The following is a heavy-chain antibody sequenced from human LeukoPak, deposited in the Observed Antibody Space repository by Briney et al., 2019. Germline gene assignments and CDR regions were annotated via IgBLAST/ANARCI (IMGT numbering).Heavy chain of an antibody. CDR3: ATDVTGSEDR. V-gene: IGHV3-74*01. CDR1: GFPFGNFW. Sequence: GGSLRLSCVVSGFPFGNFWMHWVRQVPGKGLVWVARMDTDGRTTDYADSVKGRFTISRDNARNTLYLQMRSLRADDTALYYCATDVTGSEDRWGQGTLVTVSS. J-gene: IGHJ5*02. D-gene: IGHD6-25*01. CDR2: MDTDGRTT.